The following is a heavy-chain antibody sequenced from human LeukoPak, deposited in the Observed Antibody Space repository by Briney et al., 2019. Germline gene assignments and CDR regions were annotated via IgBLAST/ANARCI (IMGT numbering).Heavy chain of an antibody. D-gene: IGHD3-22*01. CDR1: GGTFSSYA. CDR3: AREVVITKNYYYGMDV. CDR2: IIPILGIA. J-gene: IGHJ6*02. Sequence: SVKVSCKASGGTFSSYAISWVRQAPGQGLEWMGRIIPILGIANYAQKFQGRVTITADKSTSTAYMELSSLRSEDTAVYYCAREVVITKNYYYGMDVWGQGTTVAVSS. V-gene: IGHV1-69*04.